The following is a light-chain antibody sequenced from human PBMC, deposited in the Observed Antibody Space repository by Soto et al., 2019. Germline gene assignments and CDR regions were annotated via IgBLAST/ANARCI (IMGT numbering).Light chain of an antibody. Sequence: DVVMTQSPLSLPVTPGEPASISCRSSQSLLYSNGYNYLDWYVQKPGQSPQLLIYLGSNRASGVPDRFSGSGSGTDFTLKISRVEAEDVGVYYCMQALQTPFTFGPGTRWISN. J-gene: IGKJ3*01. CDR1: QSLLYSNGYNY. CDR2: LGS. CDR3: MQALQTPFT. V-gene: IGKV2-28*01.